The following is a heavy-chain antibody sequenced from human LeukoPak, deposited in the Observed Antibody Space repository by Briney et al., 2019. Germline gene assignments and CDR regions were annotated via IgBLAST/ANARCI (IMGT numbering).Heavy chain of an antibody. Sequence: SSETLSLTCTVSGGSISSYYWGWIRQPPGRGLEWIGSIYYSGSTYYNPSLKSRVTISVDTSKNQFSLKLSSVTAADTAVYYCARAMLADAFDIWGQGTMVTVSS. CDR2: IYYSGST. CDR1: GGSISSYY. D-gene: IGHD3-10*02. CDR3: ARAMLADAFDI. V-gene: IGHV4-39*07. J-gene: IGHJ3*02.